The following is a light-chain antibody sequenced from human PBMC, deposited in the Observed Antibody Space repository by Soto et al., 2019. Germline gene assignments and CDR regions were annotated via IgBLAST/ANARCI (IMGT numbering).Light chain of an antibody. CDR2: NVD. V-gene: IGLV2-11*01. CDR3: CSYAGSYSLVV. CDR1: NSDVGGYSY. Sequence: SALTQPRSVSGSPGQSVTISCTGTNSDVGGYSYVSWYQHHPGEAPKIIIYNVDERPSGVPVRFSGSKSGNTASLTISGLQADDEADYYCCSYAGSYSLVVFGGGTQLTVL. J-gene: IGLJ3*02.